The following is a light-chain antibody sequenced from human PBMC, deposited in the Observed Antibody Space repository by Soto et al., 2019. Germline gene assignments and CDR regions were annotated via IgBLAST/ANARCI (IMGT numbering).Light chain of an antibody. Sequence: QSVRTQPPSVSGAPGQRVTISCTGSSSNIGAGYDVHWYHQLPGTAPKLLIYENNNRPSGVPDRISGSKSGTSASLAITGLQAEDEADYYCQSYDSRLSSWVFGGGTQLTVL. CDR3: QSYDSRLSSWV. J-gene: IGLJ3*02. V-gene: IGLV1-40*01. CDR1: SSNIGAGYD. CDR2: ENN.